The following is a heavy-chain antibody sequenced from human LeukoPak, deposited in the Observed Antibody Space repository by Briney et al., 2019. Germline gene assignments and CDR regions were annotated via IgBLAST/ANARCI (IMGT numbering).Heavy chain of an antibody. D-gene: IGHD3-3*01. CDR1: GFTFSDYY. Sequence: GGSLRLSRAASGFTFSDYYMSWIRQAPGKGLEWVSYISSSGSTIYYADSVKGRFTISRDNAKNSLYLQMNSLRAEDTAVYYCARDHDFWSGHRAFDIWGQGTMVTVSS. J-gene: IGHJ3*02. V-gene: IGHV3-11*04. CDR3: ARDHDFWSGHRAFDI. CDR2: ISSSGSTI.